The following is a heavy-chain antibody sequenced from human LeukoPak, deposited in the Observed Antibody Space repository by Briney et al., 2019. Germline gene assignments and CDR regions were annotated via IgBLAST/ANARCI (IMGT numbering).Heavy chain of an antibody. Sequence: PSETLSLTCSVSAGSISTYFWNWVRQPPGKGLEWIGDIYSSGSTRYNPSLKSRVTISVDTSKNQFSLKLSSVTAADTAVYYCARRVSGDYDYWLAPCGQRTLVTVSS. V-gene: IGHV4-59*08. J-gene: IGHJ5*02. CDR1: AGSISTYF. D-gene: IGHD4-17*01. CDR3: ARRVSGDYDYWLAP. CDR2: IYSSGST.